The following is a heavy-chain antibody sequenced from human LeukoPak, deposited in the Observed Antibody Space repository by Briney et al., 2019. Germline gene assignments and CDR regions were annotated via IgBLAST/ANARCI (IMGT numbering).Heavy chain of an antibody. D-gene: IGHD3-9*01. CDR1: GYTFTSYD. Sequence: ASVKVSCKASGYTFTSYDINWVRQATGQGLEWMGWMNPNSGNTGYAQKFQGRVTMTRNTSISTAYMELSSLRSEDTAVYYCARSITYYDILTGSPNYYYYYMDVWAKGPRSPSP. CDR3: ARSITYYDILTGSPNYYYYYMDV. V-gene: IGHV1-8*01. J-gene: IGHJ6*03. CDR2: MNPNSGNT.